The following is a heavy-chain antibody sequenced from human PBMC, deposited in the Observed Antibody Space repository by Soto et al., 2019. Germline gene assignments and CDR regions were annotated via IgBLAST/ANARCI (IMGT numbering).Heavy chain of an antibody. J-gene: IGHJ4*02. D-gene: IGHD1-7*01. CDR3: ASRDPGTSVDY. CDR1: GGSFTSNNW. CDR2: IYRTGST. Sequence: KPSETLSRTCAVSGGSFTSNNWWTWVRQPPGQGLEWIGEIYRTGSTNYNPSLKSRVTISLDKSEKQISLKVTSLTAADTAVYYCASRDPGTSVDYWGQGTLVTVS. V-gene: IGHV4-4*02.